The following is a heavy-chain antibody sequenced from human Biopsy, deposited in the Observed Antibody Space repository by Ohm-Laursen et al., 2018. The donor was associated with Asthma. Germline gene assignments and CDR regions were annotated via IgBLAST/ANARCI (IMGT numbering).Heavy chain of an antibody. D-gene: IGHD1-7*01. J-gene: IGHJ6*02. CDR1: GGTFSSYA. CDR2: IIPIFGTA. V-gene: IGHV1-69*01. CDR3: ARDPHNSYLASLRTKFNYYYYGMDV. Sequence: VKVSCKASGGTFSSYAISWVRQAPGQGLEWMGGIIPIFGTANYAQKFQGRVTITADESTSTAYMELSSLRSEDTAVYYCARDPHNSYLASLRTKFNYYYYGMDVWGQGTTVTVSS.